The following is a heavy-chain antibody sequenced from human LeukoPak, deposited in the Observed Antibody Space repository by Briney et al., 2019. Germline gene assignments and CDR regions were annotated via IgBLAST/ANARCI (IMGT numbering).Heavy chain of an antibody. V-gene: IGHV1-46*01. J-gene: IGHJ4*02. CDR2: INPSGGST. Sequence: GASVKVSCTASGYTFTSYYMHWVRHAPGQGLELMRIINPSGGSTSYAQKFQGRVTMTRDTSTSTVYMELSSLRSEDTAVYYCARERPQIAPSSSGWGFDYWGQGTLVTVSS. D-gene: IGHD6-19*01. CDR3: ARERPQIAPSSSGWGFDY. CDR1: GYTFTSYY.